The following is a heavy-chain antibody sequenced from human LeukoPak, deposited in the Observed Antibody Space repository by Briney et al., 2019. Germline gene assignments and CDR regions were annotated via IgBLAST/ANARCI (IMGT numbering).Heavy chain of an antibody. CDR1: GFSVTNNY. CDR2: IKEDGSEK. D-gene: IGHD3-22*01. V-gene: IGHV3-7*04. J-gene: IGHJ3*02. Sequence: GGSLRLSCAVSGFSVTNNYMSWVRQAPGKGLEWVANIKEDGSEKYYVDSVKGRFTISRDNAKNSLNLQMNSLRAEDTAVYYCAREYFDSSGYYDAFDIWGQGTKVTVSS. CDR3: AREYFDSSGYYDAFDI.